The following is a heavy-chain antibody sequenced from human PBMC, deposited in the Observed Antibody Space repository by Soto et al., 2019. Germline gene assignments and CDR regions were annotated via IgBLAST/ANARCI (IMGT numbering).Heavy chain of an antibody. CDR2: VNNGGGGT. CDR1: GFTFSNYA. Sequence: EVFLLDSGGGLVQPGGSLRLSCAASGFTFSNYAMTWVRQAPGKGPEWISTVNNGGGGTYYADSVKGRFTISRDNSKNTLYLQVSSLRAEDTAVYYCAKERLGRGIDYWGQGNLVTVSS. CDR3: AKERLGRGIDY. V-gene: IGHV3-23*01. J-gene: IGHJ4*02. D-gene: IGHD3-10*01.